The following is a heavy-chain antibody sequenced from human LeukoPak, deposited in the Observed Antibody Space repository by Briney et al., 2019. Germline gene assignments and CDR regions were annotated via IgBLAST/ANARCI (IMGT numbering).Heavy chain of an antibody. Sequence: SETLSLTCTVSGGSISSYYWSWIRQPPGKGLEWIGYIYYSGSTNYKPSVKSRVTISVDTSKNQFSLKLSSVTAADTAVYYCASYLSDYGGNTYRGQGTLVTVSS. CDR1: GGSISSYY. D-gene: IGHD4-23*01. CDR3: ASYLSDYGGNTY. V-gene: IGHV4-59*08. CDR2: IYYSGST. J-gene: IGHJ4*02.